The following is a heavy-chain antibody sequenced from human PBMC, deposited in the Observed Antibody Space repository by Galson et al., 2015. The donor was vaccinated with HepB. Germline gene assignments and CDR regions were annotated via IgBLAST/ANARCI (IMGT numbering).Heavy chain of an antibody. CDR2: ISSNGGST. D-gene: IGHD3-3*01. J-gene: IGHJ6*02. CDR3: VKAGDFWSGYYYYYYGMDV. Sequence: SLRLSCAASGFTFSSYAMHWVRQAPGKGLEYVSAISSNGGSTYYADSVKGRFTISRDNSKNTLYLQMSSLRAEDTAVYYCVKAGDFWSGYYYYYYGMDVWGQGTTVTVSS. V-gene: IGHV3-64D*06. CDR1: GFTFSSYA.